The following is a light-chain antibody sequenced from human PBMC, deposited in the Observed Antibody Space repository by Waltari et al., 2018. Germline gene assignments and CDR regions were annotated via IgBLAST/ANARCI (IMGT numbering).Light chain of an antibody. J-gene: IGKJ2*01. Sequence: DIQVTQSPSSVSASVGDRVAITCRTSRDVSSWLAWYQQRPVKAPELLFSGASCLQSGVSSRFSGTGSATDFTLTITSLQPEDFATYYCQLVHTFPPYTFGQGTKVA. V-gene: IGKV1-12*01. CDR3: QLVHTFPPYT. CDR1: RDVSSW. CDR2: GAS.